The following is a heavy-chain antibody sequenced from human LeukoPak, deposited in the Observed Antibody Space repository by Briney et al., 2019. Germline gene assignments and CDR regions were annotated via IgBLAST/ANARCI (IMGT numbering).Heavy chain of an antibody. CDR1: GGSISSYY. CDR3: ARGMYIAAAQYGY. V-gene: IGHV4-59*01. CDR2: IYYSGTT. Sequence: SETLSLTCTVSGGSISSYYWSWIRQPPGKGLEWIGYIYYSGTTNYNPSLKSRVTISVDTSKNQFSLKLSSVTAADTAVYYCARGMYIAAAQYGYWGQGTLVTVSS. D-gene: IGHD6-13*01. J-gene: IGHJ4*02.